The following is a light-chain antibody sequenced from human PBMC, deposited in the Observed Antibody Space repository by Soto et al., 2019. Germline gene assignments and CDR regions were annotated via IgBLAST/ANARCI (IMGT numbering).Light chain of an antibody. Sequence: QSALTQPASVSGSPGQSITISCTGTSSDVGGYNYVSWYQQHPGRAPKFMIYDVSNRPSGVSNRFSGSKSDNTASLTISGLQAEVEADYYCSSYTTSNTRQIVFGTGTRSPS. CDR2: DVS. CDR3: SSYTTSNTRQIV. CDR1: SSDVGGYNY. J-gene: IGLJ1*01. V-gene: IGLV2-14*01.